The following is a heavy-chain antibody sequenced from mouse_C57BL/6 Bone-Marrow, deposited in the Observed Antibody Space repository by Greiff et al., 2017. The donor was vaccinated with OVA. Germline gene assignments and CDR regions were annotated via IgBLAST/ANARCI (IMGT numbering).Heavy chain of an antibody. Sequence: VQLQQSGAELVRPGASVKLSCTASGFNIQDDYMHWVKQRPEQGLEWIGWIDPENGDTEYASKFQGKAAITADTSSNTAYLQLSSLTSEDTAVYYCIPITTVVDWYFDVWGTGTTVTVSS. D-gene: IGHD1-1*01. CDR3: IPITTVVDWYFDV. V-gene: IGHV14-4*01. CDR2: IDPENGDT. J-gene: IGHJ1*03. CDR1: GFNIQDDY.